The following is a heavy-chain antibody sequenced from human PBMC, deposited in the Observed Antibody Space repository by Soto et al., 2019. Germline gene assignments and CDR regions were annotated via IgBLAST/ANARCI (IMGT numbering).Heavy chain of an antibody. CDR3: ARGVHYDSSGYYYFY. D-gene: IGHD3-22*01. V-gene: IGHV1-69*01. J-gene: IGHJ4*02. Sequence: QVQLAQSGAEVKKPGSSVKVSCKASGGTFSTYAIDWVRQAPGQGLEWMGGIIPLFGTAKYAQNFQGRITITADEATNTAYMELRSLRSQDTAVYYCARGVHYDSSGYYYFYWGQGTLVTVSS. CDR2: IIPLFGTA. CDR1: GGTFSTYA.